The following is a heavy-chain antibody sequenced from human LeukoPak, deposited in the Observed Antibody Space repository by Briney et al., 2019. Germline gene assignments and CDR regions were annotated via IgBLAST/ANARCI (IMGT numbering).Heavy chain of an antibody. J-gene: IGHJ2*01. D-gene: IGHD6-19*01. CDR1: GYTFTSDG. CDR2: ISAYNGNT. Sequence: ASVKVSCKASGYTFTSDGISWVRQAPGQGLEWMGWISAYNGNTNYAQKLQGRVTMTTDTSTSTAYMELRSLRSDDTAVYYCARERGYSSGWSNWYFDLWGRGTLVTVSS. CDR3: ARERGYSSGWSNWYFDL. V-gene: IGHV1-18*01.